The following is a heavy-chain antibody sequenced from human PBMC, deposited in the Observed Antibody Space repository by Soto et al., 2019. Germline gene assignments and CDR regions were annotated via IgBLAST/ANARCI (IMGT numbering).Heavy chain of an antibody. Sequence: EVQLLESGGGLVQPGGSLRLSCAASGFTFNNYAMTWVRQAPGKGLEWGSAISGGGDTTSYADSVKGRFTASRDGSKNTLYLRLSSLRAADTARYYCAKGRGGSGSLTPRVDFWGQGTLVTISS. CDR2: ISGGGDTT. CDR3: AKGRGGSGSLTPRVDF. J-gene: IGHJ4*02. CDR1: GFTFNNYA. D-gene: IGHD3-10*01. V-gene: IGHV3-23*01.